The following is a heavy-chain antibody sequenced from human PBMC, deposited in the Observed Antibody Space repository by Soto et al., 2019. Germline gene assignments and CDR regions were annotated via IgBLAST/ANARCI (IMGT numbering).Heavy chain of an antibody. D-gene: IGHD3-9*01. CDR2: INPSGGTT. CDR1: GYTFTSYY. V-gene: IGHV1-46*01. CDR3: ARRFDWLHYFDY. Sequence: ASVKVSCKASGYTFTSYYMHWVRQAPGQGLEWMGIINPSGGTTSYAQKFQGRVTITTDKSTSTAYMELSSLRSEDTAVYYCARRFDWLHYFDYWGQGTLVTVSS. J-gene: IGHJ4*02.